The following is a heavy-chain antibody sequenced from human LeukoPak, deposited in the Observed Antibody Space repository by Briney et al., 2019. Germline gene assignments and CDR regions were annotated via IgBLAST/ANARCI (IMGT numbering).Heavy chain of an antibody. CDR2: ISWNSGSI. CDR3: ARMRILQVNYYYMDV. J-gene: IGHJ6*03. V-gene: IGHV3-9*01. D-gene: IGHD2-15*01. CDR1: GFTFDDYT. Sequence: PGGSLRLSCAASGFTFDDYTMHWVRQAPGKGLEWVSGISWNSGSIGYADSVKGRFTISRDNAKNSLYLQMNSLRAEDTAVYYCARMRILQVNYYYMDVWGKGTTVTVSS.